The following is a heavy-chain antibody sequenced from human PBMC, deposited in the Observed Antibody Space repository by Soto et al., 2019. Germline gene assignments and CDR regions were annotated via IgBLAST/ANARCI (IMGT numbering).Heavy chain of an antibody. Sequence: QVQLVQSGAEVKKPGSSVRVSCRTSGGTFKKYGFSWVRQAPGQGLEWMGGIIPMYGIANYGQIFQGRLTITTDESTNTVYTDLTSLKSEHTAVYYCAGEVGATGLHPSGQGTQDNVSS. J-gene: IGHJ5*02. D-gene: IGHD1-26*01. CDR1: GGTFKKYG. CDR3: AGEVGATGLHP. CDR2: IIPMYGIA. V-gene: IGHV1-69*05.